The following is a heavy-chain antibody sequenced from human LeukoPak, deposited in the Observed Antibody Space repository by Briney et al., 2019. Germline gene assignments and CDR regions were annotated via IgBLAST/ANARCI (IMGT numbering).Heavy chain of an antibody. CDR3: ARGQYSGSYYWFDP. D-gene: IGHD1-26*01. CDR2: IYSGGTT. Sequence: GGSLRLSCAVSGFTVSGNYMSWVRQAPGKGLEWVSLIYSGGTTYYADSVKGRFTISRDNSKNTLYLQMNSLRAEDTAVYYCARGQYSGSYYWFDPWGQGTLVTVSS. J-gene: IGHJ5*02. CDR1: GFTVSGNY. V-gene: IGHV3-53*01.